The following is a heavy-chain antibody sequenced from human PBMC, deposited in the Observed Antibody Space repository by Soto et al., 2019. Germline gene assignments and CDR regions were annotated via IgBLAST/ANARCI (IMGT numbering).Heavy chain of an antibody. J-gene: IGHJ6*03. CDR2: ISAYNGNT. V-gene: IGHV1-18*01. CDR3: ARVILPSSENYYYYYYMDV. D-gene: IGHD6-6*01. CDR1: GYTFTSYG. Sequence: QVQLVQSGAEVKKPGASVKVSCKASGYTFTSYGISWVRQAPGQGLEWMGWISAYNGNTNYAQKLQGRVTMTTDTSPSTAYMELRSLRSDDTAVYYCARVILPSSENYYYYYYMDVWGKGTTVTVSS.